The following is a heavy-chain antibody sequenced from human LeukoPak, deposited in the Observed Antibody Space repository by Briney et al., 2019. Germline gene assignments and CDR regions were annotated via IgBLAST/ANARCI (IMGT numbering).Heavy chain of an antibody. D-gene: IGHD3-16*02. CDR3: ARGWGSYRYRPRYYFDY. Sequence: PSETLSPTCAFYGGSFSGYSLTWIRQPPGKGLEWIGEINHSGINHFNPSLKSRVTISVDTSKNRFSLKLSSVTAADTAVYYCARGWGSYRYRPRYYFDYWGQGTLVTVSS. CDR1: GGSFSGYS. J-gene: IGHJ4*02. CDR2: INHSGIN. V-gene: IGHV4-34*01.